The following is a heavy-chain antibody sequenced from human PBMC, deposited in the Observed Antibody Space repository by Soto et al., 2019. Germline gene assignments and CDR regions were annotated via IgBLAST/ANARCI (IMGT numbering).Heavy chain of an antibody. V-gene: IGHV3-30*18. J-gene: IGHJ6*02. CDR2: ISYDGSNK. CDR1: GFTFSSYC. Sequence: GGSLRLSCAASGFTFSSYCMHWVRQAPGKGLEWVAVISYDGSNKYYADSVKGRFTISRDNSKNTLYLQMNSLRAEDTAVYYCAKVSPKYSSSWSRMDVWGQGTTVTVS. D-gene: IGHD6-13*01. CDR3: AKVSPKYSSSWSRMDV.